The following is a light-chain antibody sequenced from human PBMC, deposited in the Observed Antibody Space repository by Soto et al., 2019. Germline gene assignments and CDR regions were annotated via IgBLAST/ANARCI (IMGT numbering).Light chain of an antibody. CDR1: SSNIGSNY. Sequence: QSVLTQPPSASGTPGQRGTISCSGSSSNIGSNYVYWYQQLPGTAPKLLIYRNNQRPSGVPDRFSGSKSDTSASLAISGLRSEDEADYYCAAWDDSLSGNYVFGTGTKVTVL. CDR3: AAWDDSLSGNYV. CDR2: RNN. J-gene: IGLJ1*01. V-gene: IGLV1-47*01.